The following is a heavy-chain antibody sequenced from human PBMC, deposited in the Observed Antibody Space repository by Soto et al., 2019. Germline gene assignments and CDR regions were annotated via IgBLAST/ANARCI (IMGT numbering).Heavy chain of an antibody. D-gene: IGHD3-10*01. J-gene: IGHJ4*02. CDR1: GYTFTSYA. V-gene: IGHV1-3*01. CDR3: ASGMVRDSWGYFDY. Sequence: QVQLVQSGAEVKKPGASVKVSCKASGYTFTSYAMHWVRQAPGQRLEWMGWINAGNGNTKYSQKFQGRVTITRDTSASTAYMELSSLRSEDTAVYYCASGMVRDSWGYFDYWGQGTLVTVSS. CDR2: INAGNGNT.